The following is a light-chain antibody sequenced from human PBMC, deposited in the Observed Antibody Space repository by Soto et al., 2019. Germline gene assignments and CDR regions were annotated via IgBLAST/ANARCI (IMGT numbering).Light chain of an antibody. Sequence: QSVLTQPPSVSGAPGQRVTISCTGSSSNIGAGHDVHWYQQLPGTAPKLLIYGNSNRPSGVPDRFSGSKSGTSASLAITGLQAEDEAGYYCQSYDSSLSGSEVFGTGTKVTVL. CDR2: GNS. CDR1: SSNIGAGHD. V-gene: IGLV1-40*01. CDR3: QSYDSSLSGSEV. J-gene: IGLJ1*01.